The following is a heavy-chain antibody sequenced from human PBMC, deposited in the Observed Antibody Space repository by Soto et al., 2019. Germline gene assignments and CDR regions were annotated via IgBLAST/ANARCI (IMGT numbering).Heavy chain of an antibody. V-gene: IGHV1-18*04. D-gene: IGHD6-19*01. CDR3: ARGSEQWLANYYYYYMDV. J-gene: IGHJ6*03. CDR1: GYTFTGYY. CDR2: ISAYNGNT. Sequence: VKVSCKASGYTFTGYYMHWVRQAPGQGLEWMGWISAYNGNTNYAQKLQGRVTMTTDTSTSTAYMELRSLRSDDTAVYYCARGSEQWLANYYYYYMDVWGKGTTVTVSS.